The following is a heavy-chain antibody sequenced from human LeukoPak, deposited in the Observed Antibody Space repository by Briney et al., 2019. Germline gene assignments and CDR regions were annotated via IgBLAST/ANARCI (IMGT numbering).Heavy chain of an antibody. CDR2: ISAYNGNT. D-gene: IGHD2-15*01. Sequence: GASVKVSCKASGGTFSSYAISWVRQAPGQGLEWMGWISAYNGNTNYAQKLQGRVTMTTDTSTSTAYMELRSLRSDDTAVYYCARVISLRGSLEVDYWGQGTLVTVSS. CDR3: ARVISLRGSLEVDY. V-gene: IGHV1-18*01. J-gene: IGHJ4*02. CDR1: GGTFSSYA.